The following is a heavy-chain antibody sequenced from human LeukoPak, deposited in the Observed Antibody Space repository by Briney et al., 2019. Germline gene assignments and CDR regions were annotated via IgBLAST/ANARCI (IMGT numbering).Heavy chain of an antibody. CDR3: AIPNTNNWPFDY. Sequence: PSETLSLTCTVTGGSFSSSGYYWGWIRQPPGKGLEWIGSIYSVGNTYYNPSLKSRVTISVDTSKNQFSLKLSSVTAADTAVYYCAIPNTNNWPFDYWSQGALVTVSS. CDR1: GGSFSSSGYY. D-gene: IGHD1-1*01. CDR2: IYSVGNT. V-gene: IGHV4-39*01. J-gene: IGHJ4*02.